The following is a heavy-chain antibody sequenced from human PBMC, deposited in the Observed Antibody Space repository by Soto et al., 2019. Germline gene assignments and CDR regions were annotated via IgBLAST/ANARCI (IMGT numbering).Heavy chain of an antibody. J-gene: IGHJ4*02. CDR1: GCTFSNYA. CDR2: ISAHNGNT. CDR3: ARDFTGWPPDGVAS. Sequence: ASVKVSCKGSGCTFSNYAISWVRHAPGQGLEWMGWISAHNGNTKYAQNLQGRVTMSTDTSTSTAYMELGSLTSDDTAVYYRARDFTGWPPDGVASWGQGTLVTVSS. V-gene: IGHV1-18*01. D-gene: IGHD3-16*01.